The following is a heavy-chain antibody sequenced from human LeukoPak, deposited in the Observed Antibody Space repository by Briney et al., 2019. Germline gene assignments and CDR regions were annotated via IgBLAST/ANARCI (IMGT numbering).Heavy chain of an antibody. D-gene: IGHD6-13*01. Sequence: PGGSLRLSCAASGFTFSSYSMNWVRQAPGKELEWVSSISSSSSYIYYADSVKGRFNISRDNAKNSLYLQMNSLRAEDTAVYYCERDIPRIAAAGTSVGYWGQGTLVTVSS. J-gene: IGHJ4*02. CDR1: GFTFSSYS. CDR2: ISSSSSYI. V-gene: IGHV3-21*01. CDR3: ERDIPRIAAAGTSVGY.